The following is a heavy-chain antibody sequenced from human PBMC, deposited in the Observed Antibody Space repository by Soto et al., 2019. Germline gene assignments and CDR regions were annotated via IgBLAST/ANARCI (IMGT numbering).Heavy chain of an antibody. J-gene: IGHJ6*02. Sequence: SETLSLTCTVSGGSVSSGSCYCSWIRQPPGKGLEWIGYIYYSGSTNYNPSLKSRVPISVDTSKNQVSLKLTSVNGAGTAAQYCARRYYHETSGYCYYYYGLDVWGQGTTGTVSS. CDR3: ARRYYHETSGYCYYYYGLDV. CDR1: GGSVSSGSCY. D-gene: IGHD3-22*01. V-gene: IGHV4-61*01. CDR2: IYYSGST.